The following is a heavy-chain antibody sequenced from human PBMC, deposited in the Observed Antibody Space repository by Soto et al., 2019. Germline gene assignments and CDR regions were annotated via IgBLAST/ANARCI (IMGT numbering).Heavy chain of an antibody. Sequence: GGSLRLSCAASGFTFSSYGMHWVRQAPGKGLEWVAVISYDGSNKYYADSVKGRFTISRDNSKNTLYLQMNSLRAEDTAVYYCAKADQEAAAGTILDYWGQGTLVTVSS. J-gene: IGHJ4*02. V-gene: IGHV3-30*18. CDR1: GFTFSSYG. CDR3: AKADQEAAAGTILDY. D-gene: IGHD6-13*01. CDR2: ISYDGSNK.